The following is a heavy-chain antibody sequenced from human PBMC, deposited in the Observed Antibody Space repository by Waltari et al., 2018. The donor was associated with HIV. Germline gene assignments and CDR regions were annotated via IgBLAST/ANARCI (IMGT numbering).Heavy chain of an antibody. CDR3: ARTDTHF. V-gene: IGHV1-69*12. CDR2: IIPIFGTT. Sequence: VQLVHSGAEMKKPGCSVKVSCRARGGTFGNYGINWGRQAPGQGLEWMGGIIPIFGTTNLAQKYQGRVTISADEFTSTVYMELSSLRSEDKAVYHCARTDTHFWGQGTLVTVSS. CDR1: GGTFGNYG. J-gene: IGHJ4*02.